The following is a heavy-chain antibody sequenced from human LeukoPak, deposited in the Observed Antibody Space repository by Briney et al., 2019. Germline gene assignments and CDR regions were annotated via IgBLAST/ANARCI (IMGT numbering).Heavy chain of an antibody. CDR3: ARDLLSSSGSYRVSVYFDY. Sequence: SVTVSCKASGYTFASYYMHWVRPPPGQGLAWMGIINHSYCSTHYAHKFQDRVTMTRDTSTRTLFVEVSRLRSDYTAVYYCARDLLSSSGSYRVSVYFDYWGQGTLVTVSS. D-gene: IGHD1-26*01. CDR2: INHSYCST. CDR1: GYTFASYY. J-gene: IGHJ4*02. V-gene: IGHV1-46*03.